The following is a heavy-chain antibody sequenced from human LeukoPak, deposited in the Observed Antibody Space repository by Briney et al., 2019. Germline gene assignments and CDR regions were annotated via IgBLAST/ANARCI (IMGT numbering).Heavy chain of an antibody. V-gene: IGHV5-51*01. D-gene: IGHD5-12*01. Sequence: GESLKISCKGSKYSFSNHWIGWVRQMPGKGLEWMGIIYPDDSDTRYSPSFQGQVTISADKSISTAYLQWSSLKASDTAMYYCARHREPEYSGHASALDYWGQGTLVTVSS. CDR1: KYSFSNHW. CDR3: ARHREPEYSGHASALDY. J-gene: IGHJ4*02. CDR2: IYPDDSDT.